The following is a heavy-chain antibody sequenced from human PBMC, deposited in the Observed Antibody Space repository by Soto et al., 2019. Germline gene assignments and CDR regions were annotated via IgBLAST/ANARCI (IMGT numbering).Heavy chain of an antibody. CDR1: GFTFTNYF. CDR3: ARGDVRGSSGFYYYSGMDV. V-gene: IGHV1-46*01. J-gene: IGHJ6*02. Sequence: QVQLVQSGAEVKKPGASVKVSCKASGFTFTNYFFHWVRQAPRQGLEWMGLISPSAGSTNYVQSLQGRVTMTSDTSTSTVYMELSSLRSEDTAVYYCARGDVRGSSGFYYYSGMDVWGHGTTVTVSS. D-gene: IGHD6-25*01. CDR2: ISPSAGST.